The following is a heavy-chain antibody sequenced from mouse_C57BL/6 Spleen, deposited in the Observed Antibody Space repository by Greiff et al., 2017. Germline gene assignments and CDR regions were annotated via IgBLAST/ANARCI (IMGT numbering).Heavy chain of an antibody. Sequence: QVQLKESGPELVKPGASVKISCKASGYAFSSSWMNWVKQRPGKGLEWIGRIYPGDGDTNYNGKFKGKATLTADKSSSTAYMQLSSLTSEDSAVYFCARCGYYDYDWFAYWGQGTLVTVSA. CDR2: IYPGDGDT. V-gene: IGHV1-82*01. D-gene: IGHD2-4*01. CDR1: GYAFSSSW. J-gene: IGHJ3*01. CDR3: ARCGYYDYDWFAY.